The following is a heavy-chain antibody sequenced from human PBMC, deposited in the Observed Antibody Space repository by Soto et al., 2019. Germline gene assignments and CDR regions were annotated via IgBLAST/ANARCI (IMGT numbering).Heavy chain of an antibody. V-gene: IGHV3-23*01. CDR2: ISGSGGST. CDR1: GFTFSSYA. J-gene: IGHJ4*02. CDR3: AKDRARSYSSSWLTENEFDY. Sequence: EVQLLESGGGLVQPGGSLRLSRAASGFTFSSYAMSWVRQAPGKGLEWVSAISGSGGSTYYADSVKGRFTISRDNSKNTLYLQMNSLRAEDTAVYYCAKDRARSYSSSWLTENEFDYWGQGTLVTVSS. D-gene: IGHD6-13*01.